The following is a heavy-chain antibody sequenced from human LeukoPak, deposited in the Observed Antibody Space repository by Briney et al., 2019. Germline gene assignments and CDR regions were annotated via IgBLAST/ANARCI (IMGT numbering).Heavy chain of an antibody. CDR1: GYTFTGYY. J-gene: IGHJ1*01. CDR3: ARGIYYYDSSGRNEYFQH. D-gene: IGHD3-22*01. V-gene: IGHV1-2*02. CDR2: INPNSGGT. Sequence: ASVKVPCKASGYTFTGYYMHWVRQAPGQGLEWMGWINPNSGGTNYAQKFQGRVTMARDTSISTAYMELSRLRSDDTAVYYCARGIYYYDSSGRNEYFQHWGQGTLVTVSS.